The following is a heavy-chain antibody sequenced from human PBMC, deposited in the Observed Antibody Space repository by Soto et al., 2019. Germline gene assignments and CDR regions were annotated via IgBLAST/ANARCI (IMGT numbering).Heavy chain of an antibody. D-gene: IGHD4-17*01. CDR2: INEDATST. CDR1: GFTYSDYW. V-gene: IGHV3-74*01. J-gene: IGHJ4*02. CDR3: VRDKNGDYDY. Sequence: EVQLVESGGGSVQPGGSLRLSCVASGFTYSDYWMHWVRQAPGKGLVWVSRINEDATSTAYADSVEGRFTTSRDNAKNTLLLQMDSLRDEDTAVYYCVRDKNGDYDYWGQGTLVTVSS.